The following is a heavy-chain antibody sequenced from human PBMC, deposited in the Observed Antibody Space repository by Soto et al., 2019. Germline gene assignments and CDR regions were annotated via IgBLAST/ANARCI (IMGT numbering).Heavy chain of an antibody. CDR2: IYYSGST. D-gene: IGHD3-16*02. CDR3: AKTQALYDAFDI. J-gene: IGHJ3*02. CDR1: GGSMNTYY. Sequence: SETLSLTCTVSGGSMNTYYWGWFRQPPGKGLEWVGYIYYSGSTTYSPSLKSRVTISVDTSKNQFSLRAEDTAVYYCAKTQALYDAFDIWGQGTMVTVSS. V-gene: IGHV4-59*01.